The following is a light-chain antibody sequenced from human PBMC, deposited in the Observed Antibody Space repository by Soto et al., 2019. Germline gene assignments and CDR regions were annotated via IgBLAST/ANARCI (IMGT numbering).Light chain of an antibody. V-gene: IGKV3-15*01. Sequence: EIVMTQSPATLSLSPGETATLSCRASQSVHSNLAWFQQHPGQAPRLLIYGASSRAPGIPVRFGGSGSGTECTPTISGLQPEDFEVYSGHNYPVWPWGTFGGGPRWGSN. CDR1: QSVHSN. CDR3: HNYPVWPWGT. J-gene: IGKJ4*01. CDR2: GAS.